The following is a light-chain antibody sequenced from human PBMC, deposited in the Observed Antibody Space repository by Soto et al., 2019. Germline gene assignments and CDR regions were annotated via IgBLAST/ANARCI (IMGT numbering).Light chain of an antibody. V-gene: IGKV1-5*03. CDR3: QQYNSFIWT. CDR2: KAS. J-gene: IGKJ1*01. CDR1: QSISSW. Sequence: DIQMTQSPSTLSASVGDRVTIICRASQSISSWLAWYQQKAGKAPKLLISKASNLDSGVPSRFSGSGSGTEFNLCISILQPEDFATYYCQQYNSFIWTFGQGTKVDI.